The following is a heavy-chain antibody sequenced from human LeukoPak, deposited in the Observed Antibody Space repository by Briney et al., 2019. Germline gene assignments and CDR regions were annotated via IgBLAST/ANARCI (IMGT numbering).Heavy chain of an antibody. V-gene: IGHV3-30*02. Sequence: GGSLRLSCEASGFTFSSYGMHWVRQAPGKGLEWVAFIRYDGSNKYYADSVKGRFTISRDNSKNTLYLQMNSLRAEDTAVYYCAKRLGYSYGFDYWGQGTLVTVSS. CDR1: GFTFSSYG. CDR3: AKRLGYSYGFDY. D-gene: IGHD5-18*01. CDR2: IRYDGSNK. J-gene: IGHJ4*02.